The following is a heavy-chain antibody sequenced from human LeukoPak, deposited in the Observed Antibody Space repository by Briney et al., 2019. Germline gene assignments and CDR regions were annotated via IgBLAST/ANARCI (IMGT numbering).Heavy chain of an antibody. D-gene: IGHD2-8*01. CDR1: GGPLTTTNW. Sequence: SDTLSLICGVSGGPLTTTNWRSSVRQPPGQGLEWVEEISLRRLTNYNPSLKSRGTVSLDKSKNLLFLQMTSVTAAATAVYYCSRENGSFFHFGYWGPGTLVTAAS. CDR2: ISLRRLT. V-gene: IGHV4-4*02. CDR3: SRENGSFFHFGY. J-gene: IGHJ4*02.